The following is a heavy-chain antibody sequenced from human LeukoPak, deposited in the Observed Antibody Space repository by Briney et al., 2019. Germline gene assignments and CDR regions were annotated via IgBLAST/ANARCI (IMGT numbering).Heavy chain of an antibody. CDR1: GFTFGDYA. J-gene: IGHJ4*02. CDR3: TRAGFFDSRGYYDY. Sequence: GGSLRLSCTASGFTFGDYAMTWVRQAPGKGLEWVGFIRSKAYGGTPAHAASVEGRFTISRDDSKSTAYLQIDRLSTEDTAVYYCTRAGFFDSRGYYDYWGLGTLVTVPS. V-gene: IGHV3-49*04. D-gene: IGHD3-22*01. CDR2: IRSKAYGGTP.